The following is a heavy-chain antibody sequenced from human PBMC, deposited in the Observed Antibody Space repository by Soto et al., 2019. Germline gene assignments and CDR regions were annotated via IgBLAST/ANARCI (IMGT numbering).Heavy chain of an antibody. D-gene: IGHD1-26*01. CDR3: ETVSERSPVY. Sequence: QCLRQAPGQGLEWMGIINPSGGSTSYAQKFQGRVTMTRDTSTSTVYMELSSLRSEDTAMYYCETVSERSPVYSGQAPLVTVS. CDR2: INPSGGST. J-gene: IGHJ4*02. V-gene: IGHV1-46*01.